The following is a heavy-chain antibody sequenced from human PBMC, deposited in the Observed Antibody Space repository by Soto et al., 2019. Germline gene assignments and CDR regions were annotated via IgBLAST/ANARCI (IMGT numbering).Heavy chain of an antibody. D-gene: IGHD3-16*01. CDR1: GGTFSSYA. J-gene: IGHJ6*02. CDR2: IIPIFGTA. V-gene: IGHV1-69*12. Sequence: QVQLVQSGAEVEKPGSSVKVSCKASGGTFSSYAISWVRQAPGQGLEWMGGIIPIFGTADYAQKFQGRVTIIADESTSTAYMELSSLRSEDTAVYYCAAHFHGGPYYCYYGMDVWGQGTTVTVSS. CDR3: AAHFHGGPYYCYYGMDV.